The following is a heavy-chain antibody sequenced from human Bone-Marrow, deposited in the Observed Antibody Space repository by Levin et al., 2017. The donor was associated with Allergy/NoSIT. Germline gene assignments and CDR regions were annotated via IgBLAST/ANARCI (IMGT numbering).Heavy chain of an antibody. CDR2: ISYDGSNK. Sequence: QAGGSLRLSCAASGFTFSDYAMHWVRQAPGKGLEWVATISYDGSNKDFADSVKGRFTISRDDPKNTLYLQMNSLRGEDTAVYYCVKTEDRWLQVPVFDSWGQGTQVTVSS. CDR1: GFTFSDYA. CDR3: VKTEDRWLQVPVFDS. J-gene: IGHJ4*02. D-gene: IGHD5-24*01. V-gene: IGHV3-30*18.